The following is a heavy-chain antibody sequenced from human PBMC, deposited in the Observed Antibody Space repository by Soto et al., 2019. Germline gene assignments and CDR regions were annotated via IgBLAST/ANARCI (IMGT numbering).Heavy chain of an antibody. Sequence: SLRLSCAAPGFTFSGYAMHWVRQAPGKGRGGVGVIANDGRKKYYADSVKGRFTTPRDNPKNTLYLQMNSLGAEDTAVYYCARGNLGGFDLGGQGTTVTVSS. CDR2: IANDGRKK. V-gene: IGHV3-30*04. CDR3: ARGNLGGFDL. CDR1: GFTFSGYA. J-gene: IGHJ6*02. D-gene: IGHD2-15*01.